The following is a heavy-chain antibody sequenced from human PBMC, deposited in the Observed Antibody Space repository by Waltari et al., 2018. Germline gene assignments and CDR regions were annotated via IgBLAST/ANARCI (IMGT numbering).Heavy chain of an antibody. V-gene: IGHV1-24*01. Sequence: QVQLVQSGAEVKKPGASVKVSCKVSGYTLTELSMHWVRQAPGKGLEWMGGFDPEEGETNYAQKFQGRVTMTEDSSTDTAYMALSSLRSEDTAGYYCATGLTVTTSYWGQGTLVTVSS. CDR1: GYTLTELS. J-gene: IGHJ4*02. CDR3: ATGLTVTTSY. CDR2: FDPEEGET. D-gene: IGHD4-17*01.